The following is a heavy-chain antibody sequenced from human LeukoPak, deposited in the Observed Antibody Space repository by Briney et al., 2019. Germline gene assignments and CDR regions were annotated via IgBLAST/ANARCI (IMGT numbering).Heavy chain of an antibody. CDR3: AKAGGNSLRLMTSDI. D-gene: IGHD4-23*01. CDR1: GFTFSSYA. J-gene: IGHJ3*02. CDR2: ISGSGGST. V-gene: IGHV3-23*01. Sequence: GGSLRLSRAASGFTFSSYAMSWVRQAPGKGLEWVSAISGSGGSTYYADSVKGRFTISRDNSKNTLYLQMNSLRAEDTAVYYCAKAGGNSLRLMTSDIWGQGTMVTVSS.